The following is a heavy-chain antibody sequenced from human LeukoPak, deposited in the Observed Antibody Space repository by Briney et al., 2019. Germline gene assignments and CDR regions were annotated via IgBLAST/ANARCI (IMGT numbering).Heavy chain of an antibody. CDR1: GGSFSNYC. CDR2: ICYGGST. CDR3: ARSGLHPFY. D-gene: IGHD5-24*01. J-gene: IGHJ4*02. V-gene: IGHV4-59*01. Sequence: SETLSLTCTVSGGSFSNYCWNWIRQPPGKGLEWIGYICYGGSTKYSPSLKSRVTISMASSKNQFSLRLNSLTAADTAVYYCARSGLHPFYWGQGTLVTVSS.